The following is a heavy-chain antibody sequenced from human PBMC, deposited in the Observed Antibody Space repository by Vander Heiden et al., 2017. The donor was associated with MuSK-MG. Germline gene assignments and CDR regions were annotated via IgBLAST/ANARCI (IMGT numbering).Heavy chain of an antibody. CDR3: ARDQKDIVVVPAAKSYYYYYYMDV. V-gene: IGHV3-21*01. J-gene: IGHJ6*03. Sequence: EVQLVESGGGLVKPGGSLRLSCAASGFTFSSYSMNWVRQAPGKGLEWVSSISSSSSYIYYADSVKGRFTISRDNAKNSLYLQMNSLRAEDTAVYYCARDQKDIVVVPAAKSYYYYYYMDVWGKGTTVTVSS. CDR1: GFTFSSYS. D-gene: IGHD2-2*01. CDR2: ISSSSSYI.